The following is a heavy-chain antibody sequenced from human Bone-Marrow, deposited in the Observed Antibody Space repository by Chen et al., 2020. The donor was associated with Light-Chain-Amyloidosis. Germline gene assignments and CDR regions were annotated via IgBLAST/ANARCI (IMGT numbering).Heavy chain of an antibody. CDR2: INPNRGGT. Sequence: QVQLVQSGAEVKKPGASVKVSCKASGYTFTGYYMHWVRQAPGQGREWMGWINPNRGGTNYAQKFQGRVTRTRDTAISTAYMELSRLGSDDTAVYYCARGEVTTSFYDYGMDVWGQGTTVTVSS. V-gene: IGHV1-2*02. D-gene: IGHD4-17*01. CDR3: ARGEVTTSFYDYGMDV. CDR1: GYTFTGYY. J-gene: IGHJ6*02.